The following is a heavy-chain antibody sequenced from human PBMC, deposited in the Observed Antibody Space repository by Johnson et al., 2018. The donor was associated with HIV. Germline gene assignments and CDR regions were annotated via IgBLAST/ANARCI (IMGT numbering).Heavy chain of an antibody. CDR3: SRLPTGYSRDGFDI. V-gene: IGHV3-30*03. CDR2: ISYDGSNK. J-gene: IGHJ3*02. CDR1: GFTFSSYG. D-gene: IGHD5-18*01. Sequence: QVQLLESGGGVVQPARSLRLSCAASGFTFSSYGMHWVRQAPGKGLEWVAVISYDGSNKYYGDSVKGRFTISRDNSKNTLYLPMNSLRAGDTAVYYCSRLPTGYSRDGFDIWGQGTMVTVSS.